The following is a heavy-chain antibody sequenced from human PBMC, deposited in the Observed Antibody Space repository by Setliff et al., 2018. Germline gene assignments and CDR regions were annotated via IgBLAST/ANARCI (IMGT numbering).Heavy chain of an antibody. D-gene: IGHD6-13*01. Sequence: PGGSLRLSCVASGFTFDDYDMAWVRQAPGKGLEWVAGIKWNGGDRGYADSVRGRFTISRDNAKNSLHLQMDSLRAEDTALYYCAKRGDSSSWLEYWGQGTLVTVPQ. CDR1: GFTFDDYD. J-gene: IGHJ4*02. CDR2: IKWNGGDR. V-gene: IGHV3-20*04. CDR3: AKRGDSSSWLEY.